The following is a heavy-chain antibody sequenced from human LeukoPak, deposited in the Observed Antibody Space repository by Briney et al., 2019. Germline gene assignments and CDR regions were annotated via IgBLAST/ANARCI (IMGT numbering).Heavy chain of an antibody. J-gene: IGHJ6*02. D-gene: IGHD3-3*01. V-gene: IGHV3-23*01. CDR2: ITGSGGST. Sequence: GGSLRPSCAASVFTISSYAMSCVRQAPGKGLEWVSAITGSGGSTYYADSVKGRFTISRDTSKDTLYLQMNSLRAEDTAVYYCAAAYFGVDQYYYGMDVWGQGTTVTVSS. CDR3: AAAYFGVDQYYYGMDV. CDR1: VFTISSYA.